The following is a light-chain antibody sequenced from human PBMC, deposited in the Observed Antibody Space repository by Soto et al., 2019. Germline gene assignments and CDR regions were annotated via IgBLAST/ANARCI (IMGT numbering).Light chain of an antibody. CDR2: GVS. Sequence: EIVLTQSPGTGSLSPGDSATLSCRASQSVSSSSLAWYQQKPGQAPRLLFFGVSNRAAGVPDRFGGSGSGTDFTLTISRLEPEDFAVYYCQQYGGSPLTFGGGTKVDIK. V-gene: IGKV3-20*01. CDR3: QQYGGSPLT. CDR1: QSVSSSS. J-gene: IGKJ4*01.